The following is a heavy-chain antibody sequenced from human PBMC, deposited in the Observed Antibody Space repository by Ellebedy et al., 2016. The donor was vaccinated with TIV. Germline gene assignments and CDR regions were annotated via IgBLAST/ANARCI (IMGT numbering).Heavy chain of an antibody. CDR1: GFTFSDYY. CDR2: ISYDESTK. D-gene: IGHD2-8*02. J-gene: IGHJ3*02. CDR3: AKELVHAIHGFDI. V-gene: IGHV3-30*18. Sequence: GESLKISCAASGFTFSDYYMSWIRQAPGKGLEWVAVISYDESTKYYVDSVKGRFIISRDNSKNTLYLQMNSLRAEDTAIYYCAKELVHAIHGFDIWGQGTMVSVSS.